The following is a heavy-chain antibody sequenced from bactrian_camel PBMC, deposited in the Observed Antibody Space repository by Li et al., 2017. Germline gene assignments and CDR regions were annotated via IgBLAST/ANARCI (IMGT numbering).Heavy chain of an antibody. CDR3: AARGPYCYTKLSVRDFTY. CDR2: INRGHGVP. V-gene: IGHV3S40*01. Sequence: VQLVESGGGSVEAGGTLRLSCAASGDTYCMAWFRQAPGKERERVSTINRGHGVPYIADSVKGRFTISHDDAKRTVYLQMDNLKLEDTAMYYCAARGPYCYTKLSVRDFTYWGQGTQVTVS. CDR1: GDTYC. D-gene: IGHD2*01. J-gene: IGHJ6*01.